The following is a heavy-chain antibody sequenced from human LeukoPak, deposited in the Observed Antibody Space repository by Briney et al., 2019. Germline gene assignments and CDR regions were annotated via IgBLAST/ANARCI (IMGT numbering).Heavy chain of an antibody. J-gene: IGHJ4*02. CDR1: GLTVSKNY. D-gene: IGHD3-10*01. Sequence: PGGSLRLSCVASGLTVSKNYMSWVRQAPGKGLESVSVIYSGGSTYYADSVRGRFTISRDNSKSTLYLQMNSLRVEDTAVYYCARVGGHWGQGTLVTVSS. V-gene: IGHV3-53*01. CDR3: ARVGGH. CDR2: IYSGGST.